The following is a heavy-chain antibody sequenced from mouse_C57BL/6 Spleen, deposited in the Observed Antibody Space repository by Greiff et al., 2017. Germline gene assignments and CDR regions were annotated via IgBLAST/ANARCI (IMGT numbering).Heavy chain of an antibody. CDR2: IYPGDGDT. Sequence: VKLMESGAELVKPGASVKISCKASGYAFSSYWMNWVKQRPGKGLEWIGQIYPGDGDTNYNGKFKGKATLTADKSSSTTYMQLSSLTSEDSAVYFCAIYYYDSIPEFAYWFQGTLVTVSA. J-gene: IGHJ3*01. CDR1: GYAFSSYW. V-gene: IGHV1-80*01. CDR3: AIYYYDSIPEFAY. D-gene: IGHD1-1*01.